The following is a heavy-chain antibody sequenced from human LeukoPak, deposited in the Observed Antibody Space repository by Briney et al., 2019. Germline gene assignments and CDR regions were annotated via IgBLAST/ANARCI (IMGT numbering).Heavy chain of an antibody. CDR3: ARDLASGSGST. Sequence: ASVKVSCKASGGTFSSYAISWVRQAPGQGLEWMGGIIPIFGTANYAQRFQGRVTITTDESTSTAYMELSSLRSEDTAVYYCARDLASGSGSTWGQGTLVTVSS. CDR2: IIPIFGTA. D-gene: IGHD3-10*01. CDR1: GGTFSSYA. J-gene: IGHJ5*02. V-gene: IGHV1-69*05.